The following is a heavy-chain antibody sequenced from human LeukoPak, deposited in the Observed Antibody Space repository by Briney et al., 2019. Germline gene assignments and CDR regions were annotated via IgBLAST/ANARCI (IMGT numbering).Heavy chain of an antibody. V-gene: IGHV4-34*01. CDR3: ATSGYSSGWSSSYYYYGMDV. CDR1: GGSFSGYY. CDR2: INHSGST. D-gene: IGHD6-19*01. Sequence: SETLSLTCAVYGGSFSGYYWSWIRQPPGKGLEWIGEINHSGSTNYNPSLKSRVTISVDTSKNQFPLKLSSVTAADTAVYYCATSGYSSGWSSSYYYYGMDVWGQGTTVTVSS. J-gene: IGHJ6*02.